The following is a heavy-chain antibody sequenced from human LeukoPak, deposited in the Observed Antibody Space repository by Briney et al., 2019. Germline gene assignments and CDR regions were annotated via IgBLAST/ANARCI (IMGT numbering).Heavy chain of an antibody. CDR2: ISYDGSNK. CDR3: AKDLNYDSSGTHDY. Sequence: QTGGSLRLSCAASGFTFSSYGMHWVRQAPGKGLEWVAVISYDGSNKYYADSVKGRFTISRDNSKNTLYLQMNSLRAEDTAVYYCAKDLNYDSSGTHDYWGQGTLVTVSS. V-gene: IGHV3-30*18. J-gene: IGHJ4*02. D-gene: IGHD3-22*01. CDR1: GFTFSSYG.